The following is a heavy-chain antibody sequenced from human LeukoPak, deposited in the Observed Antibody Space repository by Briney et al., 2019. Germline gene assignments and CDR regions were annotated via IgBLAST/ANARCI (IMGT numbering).Heavy chain of an antibody. CDR3: ARAGYYDSSGYYYFFDY. V-gene: IGHV3-66*01. D-gene: IGHD3-22*01. CDR1: GFTFSRYA. J-gene: IGHJ4*02. Sequence: GGSLRLSCAASGFTFSRYAMTWVRQAPGKGLQWVSVIYGDGHTYYADSVKGRFTISRDNSKNTLYLQMNSLRAEDTAVYFCARAGYYDSSGYYYFFDYWGQGTLVTVSS. CDR2: IYGDGHT.